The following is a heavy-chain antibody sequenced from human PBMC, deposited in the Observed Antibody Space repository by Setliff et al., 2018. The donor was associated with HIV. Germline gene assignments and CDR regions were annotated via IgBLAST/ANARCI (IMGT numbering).Heavy chain of an antibody. J-gene: IGHJ3*01. CDR2: ILDSGST. CDR1: GASISSGGYY. V-gene: IGHV4-31*03. CDR3: ARVPNWGSAPFAYDV. Sequence: SETLSLTCTVSGASISSGGYYWNWIRQLPGKGLEWIGYILDSGSTYYNPSLKGRLSMSIDTSANQFSVELTSVTAADTALYFCARVPNWGSAPFAYDVWGLGTMVTVSS. D-gene: IGHD7-27*01.